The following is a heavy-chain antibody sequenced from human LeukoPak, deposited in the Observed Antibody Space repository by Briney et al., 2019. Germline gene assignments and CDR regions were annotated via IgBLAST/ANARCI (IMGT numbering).Heavy chain of an antibody. V-gene: IGHV5-51*01. Sequence: GASLRISCQGSGSSFTNYWIGWVRQLPGKGLEWTGIIYPGDSDTKYSPSFQGQVTISADKSIDTAYLQWSSLQASDTAIYYCARNGAAGTPNRFFNWFDPWGQGSLVTVSS. CDR1: GSSFTNYW. D-gene: IGHD6-13*01. CDR3: ARNGAAGTPNRFFNWFDP. J-gene: IGHJ5*02. CDR2: IYPGDSDT.